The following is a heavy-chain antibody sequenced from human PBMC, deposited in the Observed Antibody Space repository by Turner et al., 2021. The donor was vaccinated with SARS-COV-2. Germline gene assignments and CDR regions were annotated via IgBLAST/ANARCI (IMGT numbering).Heavy chain of an antibody. CDR2: ISSSGGTT. Sequence: EVQLLESWGGLVPPGGSLRLSCAASGFTFSNSAMSWVRQAPGKGLEWVSTISSSGGTTYYADSVKGRFTISRDNSKNTLYLQMNSLRAGDTALYFCANVGSYFFDYWGQGTLVTVSS. CDR1: GFTFSNSA. CDR3: ANVGSYFFDY. D-gene: IGHD3-10*01. V-gene: IGHV3-23*01. J-gene: IGHJ4*02.